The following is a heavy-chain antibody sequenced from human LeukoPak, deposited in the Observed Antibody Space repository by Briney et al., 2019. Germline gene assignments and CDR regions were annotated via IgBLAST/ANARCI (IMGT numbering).Heavy chain of an antibody. CDR1: GFTFSFSG. D-gene: IGHD6-13*01. V-gene: IGHV3-30*18. Sequence: GGPLRLSCAASGFTFSFSGMYWVRQAPGKGLEWVAFISDDGNRKYYADSVKGRFTMSRDNSKNTLFPQMNSLRTEDTAVYYCAKHRSTTWSFDYWGQGTLVTVSS. CDR3: AKHRSTTWSFDY. CDR2: ISDDGNRK. J-gene: IGHJ4*02.